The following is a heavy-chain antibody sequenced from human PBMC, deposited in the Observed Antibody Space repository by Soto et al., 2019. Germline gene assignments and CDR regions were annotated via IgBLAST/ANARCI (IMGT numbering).Heavy chain of an antibody. D-gene: IGHD3-10*01. V-gene: IGHV1-69*01. CDR3: ARLRWFADYYYGMDV. CDR1: GGTFSSYA. Sequence: QVQLVQSGAEVKKPGSSVKVSCKASGGTFSSYAMSWVRQAPGQGLEWMGGIIPIFGTANYAQKFQGRVTITADESTSTAYMELSSLTSVDTAVNYCARLRWFADYYYGMDVWGQGTTVTVSS. CDR2: IIPIFGTA. J-gene: IGHJ6*02.